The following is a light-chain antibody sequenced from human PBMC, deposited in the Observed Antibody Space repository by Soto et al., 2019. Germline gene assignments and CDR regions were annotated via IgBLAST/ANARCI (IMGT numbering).Light chain of an antibody. CDR2: GAS. Sequence: EIVMTQSPATLSMSPGDRATLSCRASQSVSSYLAWYQQNPGQAPRLLIYGASNRATGIPNRFNGSGSGTHFTFAFSSLEPDDSAVYSCQQYGNSPWTFGQGTKVDIK. CDR1: QSVSSY. CDR3: QQYGNSPWT. J-gene: IGKJ1*01. V-gene: IGKV3-11*01.